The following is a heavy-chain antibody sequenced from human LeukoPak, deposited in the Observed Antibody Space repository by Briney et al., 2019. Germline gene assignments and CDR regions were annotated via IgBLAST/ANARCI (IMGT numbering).Heavy chain of an antibody. Sequence: ASVKVSCKASGFTFTSYDINWVRQAPGKGLEWMGGFDPEDGETIYAQKFQGRVTMTEDTSTDTAYMELSSLRSEDTAVYYCATETGPLRFLEWLAGDAGPYYYYGMDVWGQGTTVTVSS. CDR1: GFTFTSYD. J-gene: IGHJ6*02. CDR3: ATETGPLRFLEWLAGDAGPYYYYGMDV. CDR2: FDPEDGET. D-gene: IGHD3-3*01. V-gene: IGHV1-24*01.